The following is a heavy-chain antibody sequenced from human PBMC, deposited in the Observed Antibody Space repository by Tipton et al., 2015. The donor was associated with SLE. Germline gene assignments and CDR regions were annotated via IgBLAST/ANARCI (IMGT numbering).Heavy chain of an antibody. V-gene: IGHV4-34*01. CDR1: GGSFSDYF. Sequence: LRLSCAVYGGSFSDYFWTWIRQPPGKGLEWIGETSHSGRSIYNPSLKSRVTISIDTSKMQFSLRLNSVTAADTAVYYCASGRLSYGGGDNWGQGTLVTVSS. CDR2: TSHSGRS. D-gene: IGHD4-23*01. CDR3: ASGRLSYGGGDN. J-gene: IGHJ4*02.